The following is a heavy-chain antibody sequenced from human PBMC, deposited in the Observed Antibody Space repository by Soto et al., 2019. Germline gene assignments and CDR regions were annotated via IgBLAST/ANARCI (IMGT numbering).Heavy chain of an antibody. CDR1: GFTFDDYA. Sequence: EVQLVESGGGLVQPGRSLRLSCAASGFTFDDYAMHWVRQAPGKGLEWVSGISWNSGSIGYAGSVKGRFTISRDNAKNSLYLQMNSLRAEDTALYYSAKGTWYKLLPFSYLDYWGQGTLVTLSS. CDR3: AKGTWYKLLPFSYLDY. V-gene: IGHV3-9*01. CDR2: ISWNSGSI. D-gene: IGHD2-2*01. J-gene: IGHJ4*02.